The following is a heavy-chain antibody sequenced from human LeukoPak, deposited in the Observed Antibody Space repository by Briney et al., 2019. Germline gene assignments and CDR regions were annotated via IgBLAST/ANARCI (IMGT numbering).Heavy chain of an antibody. CDR3: ARGDGYTHSGDYYYYGMDV. D-gene: IGHD5-24*01. Sequence: PSETLSLTCTVSGGSISSYYWSWIRQPPGKGLEWIGYIYYSGSTNYNPSLKSRVTISVDTSKNQFSLKLSSATAADTAVYYCARGDGYTHSGDYYYYGMDVWGQGTTVTVSS. CDR1: GGSISSYY. J-gene: IGHJ6*02. CDR2: IYYSGST. V-gene: IGHV4-59*08.